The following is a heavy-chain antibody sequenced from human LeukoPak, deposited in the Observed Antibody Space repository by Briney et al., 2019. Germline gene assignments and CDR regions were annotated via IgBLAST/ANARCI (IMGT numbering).Heavy chain of an antibody. CDR2: IYYSGST. J-gene: IGHJ4*02. Sequence: SETLSLTCAVSGGSISGYYWSWIRQPPGKGLECIGYIYYSGSTNYNPSLKSRVTISVDTSKNQFSLKLSSVTAADTAVYYCARAGSTIDYWGRGTLVTVSS. CDR3: ARAGSTIDY. CDR1: GGSISGYY. V-gene: IGHV4-59*12. D-gene: IGHD6-13*01.